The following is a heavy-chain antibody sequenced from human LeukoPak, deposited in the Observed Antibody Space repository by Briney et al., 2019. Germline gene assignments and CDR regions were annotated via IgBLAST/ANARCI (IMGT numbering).Heavy chain of an antibody. J-gene: IGHJ3*02. CDR1: GFTFSSYW. D-gene: IGHD6-13*01. CDR2: INSDGSST. Sequence: GGSLRLSCAASGFTFSSYWMHWVRQAPGKGLVWVSGINSDGSSTCYADSVKGRFTISRDNAKNTLYLQMNSLRAEDTAVYYCARGYSSSWYGSAFDIWGQGTMVTVSS. CDR3: ARGYSSSWYGSAFDI. V-gene: IGHV3-74*01.